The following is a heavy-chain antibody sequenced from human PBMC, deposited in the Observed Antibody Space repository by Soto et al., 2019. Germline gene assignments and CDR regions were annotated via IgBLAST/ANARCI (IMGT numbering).Heavy chain of an antibody. J-gene: IGHJ4*02. CDR2: ISGSGGST. CDR1: GSTFTSFA. CDR3: AKDRTMIVVVIPDY. Sequence: EVQLLESGGAWVQPGGSLRLSFAASGSTFTSFAMSWVRQAPGKGLGGVSAISGSGGSTNYADSVKGRFTISRDNSKNTLYLQMNSLRAEDTAVYYCAKDRTMIVVVIPDYWGQGTLVTVSS. D-gene: IGHD3-22*01. V-gene: IGHV3-23*01.